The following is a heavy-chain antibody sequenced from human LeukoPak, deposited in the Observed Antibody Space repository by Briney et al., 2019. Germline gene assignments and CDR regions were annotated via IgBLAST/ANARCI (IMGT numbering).Heavy chain of an antibody. CDR1: GFTFTSSA. CDR2: IVVGSGNT. V-gene: IGHV1-58*02. CDR3: AAAYSSGWYGTLDY. Sequence: ASVKVSCKASGFTFTSSAMQWVRQARGQRLEWIGWIVVGSGNTNYAQKFQERVTITRDMSTSIVYMELSSLRSEGTAVYYCAAAYSSGWYGTLDYWGQGTLVTVSS. J-gene: IGHJ4*02. D-gene: IGHD6-19*01.